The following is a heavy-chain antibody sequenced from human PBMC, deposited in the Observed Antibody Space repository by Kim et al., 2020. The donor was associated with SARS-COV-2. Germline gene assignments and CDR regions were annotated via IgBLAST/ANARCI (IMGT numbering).Heavy chain of an antibody. CDR2: FYYSGNA. CDR3: ARDQGRDGYNN. CDR1: GGSIRSYY. D-gene: IGHD5-12*01. J-gene: IGHJ4*02. Sequence: SETLSLTCTVSGGSIRSYYWSWIRQPPGKGLEWIGYFYYSGNANYNPSLKSRVTTSIDTSKNQFSLTLSSVTAADTAVYYCARDQGRDGYNNWGQGTLVTVSS. V-gene: IGHV4-59*01.